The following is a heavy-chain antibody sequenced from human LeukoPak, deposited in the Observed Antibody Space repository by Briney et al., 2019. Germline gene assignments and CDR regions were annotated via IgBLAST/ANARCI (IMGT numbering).Heavy chain of an antibody. Sequence: SETLSLTCTLTGVSIKNYYFSFIRQPPGKGLEWLGYIFYSGSTDYNPSLKSRITMSVDTSKNQVSLKLTSVVAADTALYYCASGLSSGWFAFDLWGQGTVVTVSS. CDR3: ASGLSSGWFAFDL. CDR1: GVSIKNYY. D-gene: IGHD6-19*01. CDR2: IFYSGST. J-gene: IGHJ3*01. V-gene: IGHV4-59*01.